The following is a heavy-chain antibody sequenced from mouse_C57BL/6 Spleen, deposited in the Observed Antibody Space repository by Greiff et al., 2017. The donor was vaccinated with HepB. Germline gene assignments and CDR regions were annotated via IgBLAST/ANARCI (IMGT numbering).Heavy chain of an antibody. CDR2: ISSGSSTI. J-gene: IGHJ3*01. Sequence: EVKLVESGGGLVKPGGSLKLSCAASGFTFSDYGMHWVRQAPEKGLEWVAYISSGSSTIYYAETVKGRFTISRDNAKNTLFLQMTSLRSEDTAMYYCAQRTLVLAYWGQGTLLTVSA. V-gene: IGHV5-17*01. CDR1: GFTFSDYG. CDR3: AQRTLVLAY.